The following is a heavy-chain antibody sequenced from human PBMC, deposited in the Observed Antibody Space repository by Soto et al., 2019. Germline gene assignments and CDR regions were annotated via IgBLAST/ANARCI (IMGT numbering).Heavy chain of an antibody. CDR3: ASDTAWGSPVGACDI. CDR1: GFTFSSYG. D-gene: IGHD3-16*01. V-gene: IGHV3-33*01. CDR2: IWYDGSNK. J-gene: IGHJ3*02. Sequence: PGGSLRLSCAASGFTFSSYGIHWVRPAPGKGLEWVAVIWYDGSNKYYADSVKGRFTISRDNSKSTLYLQMNSLRAEDTAVYYGASDTAWGSPVGACDIWRKRTMVSVSS.